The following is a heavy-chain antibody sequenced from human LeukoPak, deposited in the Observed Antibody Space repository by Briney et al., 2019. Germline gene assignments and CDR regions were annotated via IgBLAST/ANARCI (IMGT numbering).Heavy chain of an antibody. CDR1: GDTLTGYY. CDR3: ATSVASDGGYYTKDVFAI. D-gene: IGHD3-3*01. J-gene: IGHJ3*02. V-gene: IGHV1-24*01. Sequence: ASVRVSCKASGDTLTGYYMHWVRHAPGKGLECGGGFDLEDGETIYAQKFQGRVTMTEDTSTDTAYMELSSLRSEDTAVYYCATSVASDGGYYTKDVFAIWGQGTMVTVSS. CDR2: FDLEDGET.